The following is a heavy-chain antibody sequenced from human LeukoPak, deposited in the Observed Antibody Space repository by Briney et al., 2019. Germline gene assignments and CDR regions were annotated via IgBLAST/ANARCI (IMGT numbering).Heavy chain of an antibody. J-gene: IGHJ4*02. CDR2: IYYSGST. D-gene: IGHD3-10*01. CDR3: ARVIGYYGSGSPDY. V-gene: IGHV4-59*08. CDR1: GGSISSYY. Sequence: SETLSLTCTVSGGSISSYYWSWIRQPPGKGLEWIGYIYYSGSTYYNPSLKSRVTISVDTSKNQFSLKLSSVTAADTAVYYCARVIGYYGSGSPDYWGQGTLVTVSS.